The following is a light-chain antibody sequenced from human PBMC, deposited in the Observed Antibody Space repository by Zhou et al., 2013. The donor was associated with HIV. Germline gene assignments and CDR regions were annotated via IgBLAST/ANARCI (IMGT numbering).Light chain of an antibody. CDR2: GAS. CDR3: QQYGSSPPIT. J-gene: IGKJ5*01. V-gene: IGKV3-20*01. CDR1: QSVSSRF. Sequence: EIVLTQSPGTLSLSPGERATLSCRASQSVSSRFLAWFQQKPGQAPRLLISGASSRATGIPDRFSGIGSGTDFTLTISRLEPEDFAVYYCQQYGSSPPITFGQGTRLEI.